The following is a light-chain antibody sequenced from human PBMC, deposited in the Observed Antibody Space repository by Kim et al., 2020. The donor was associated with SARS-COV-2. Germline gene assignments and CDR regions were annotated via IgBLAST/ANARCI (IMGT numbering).Light chain of an antibody. Sequence: LGQTVGLTCQGDSLRNYYATWYQQRPGKAPVLVLYGKYNRPSGIPDRFSGSASGNTASLTITGAQAEDEADYYCNSRDSSGDHVVFGGGTQLTVL. CDR2: GKY. CDR1: SLRNYY. J-gene: IGLJ3*02. V-gene: IGLV3-19*01. CDR3: NSRDSSGDHVV.